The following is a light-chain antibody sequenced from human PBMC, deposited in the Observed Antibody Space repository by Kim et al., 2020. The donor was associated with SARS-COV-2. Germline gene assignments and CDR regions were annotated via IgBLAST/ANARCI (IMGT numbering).Light chain of an antibody. CDR2: YNS. J-gene: IGLJ2*01. V-gene: IGLV3-21*04. CDR1: SLGSKS. Sequence: SYELTQPPSVSVAPGKTARFSCGGNSLGSKSVHWYQQKSGQAPVMVISYNSDRPSGIPERFSGSNSGNTATLTNSRDEAGDEADYYCQVWDSDSDHRVVFGGETQLTVL. CDR3: QVWDSDSDHRVV.